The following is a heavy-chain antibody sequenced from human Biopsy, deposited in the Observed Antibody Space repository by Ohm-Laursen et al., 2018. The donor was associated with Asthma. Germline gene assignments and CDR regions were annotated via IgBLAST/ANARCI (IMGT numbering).Heavy chain of an antibody. CDR1: GYTFINYA. CDR2: INAANGNT. J-gene: IGHJ3*02. V-gene: IGHV1-3*01. CDR3: ARTYFDFLTGQVHDAFAM. Sequence: GASVKVSCKVSGYTFINYAIHWVRQAPGHSLEWMGWINAANGNTKYSQKFQGRLTISRDTSASTAHMDLSSLRSEDTAVYYCARTYFDFLTGQVHDAFAMWGQGTMVTVSS. D-gene: IGHD3-9*01.